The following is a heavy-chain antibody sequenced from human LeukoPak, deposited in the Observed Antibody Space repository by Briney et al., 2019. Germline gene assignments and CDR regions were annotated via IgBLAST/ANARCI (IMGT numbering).Heavy chain of an antibody. Sequence: PSETLSLTCAVYGGSFSGYYWSWIRQPPGKGLEWIGEINHSGSTNYNPSLKSRVTISVDTSKNQFSLKLSSVTAADTAVYYCARFSSSTWAFDFWGQGILVTVSS. D-gene: IGHD6-13*01. CDR1: GGSFSGYY. CDR2: INHSGST. CDR3: ARFSSSTWAFDF. V-gene: IGHV4-34*01. J-gene: IGHJ4*02.